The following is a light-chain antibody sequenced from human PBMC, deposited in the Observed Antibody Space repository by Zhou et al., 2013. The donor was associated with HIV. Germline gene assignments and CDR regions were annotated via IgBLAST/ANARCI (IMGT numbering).Light chain of an antibody. CDR3: QKYNRAPWP. Sequence: DIQMTQSPSSLSASVGDRVTITCRASQSISSYLNWYQQKPGKAPKLLIYAASSLQSGVPSRFSGSGSGTDFTLTISSLQPEDVATYYCQKYNRAPWPFGQGTKVEIK. CDR1: QSISSY. CDR2: AAS. J-gene: IGKJ1*01. V-gene: IGKV1-39*01.